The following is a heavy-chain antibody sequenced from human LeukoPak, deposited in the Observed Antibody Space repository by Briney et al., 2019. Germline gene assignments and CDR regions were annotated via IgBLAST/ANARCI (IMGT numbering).Heavy chain of an antibody. V-gene: IGHV4-30-2*01. D-gene: IGHD3-10*02. CDR1: GGSISSGGYS. CDR2: IYHSGST. J-gene: IGHJ5*02. Sequence: RPSETLSLTCAVSGGSISSGGYSWSWIRQPPGKGLEWIGYIYHSGSTYYNPSLKSRVTISVDRSKNQFSLKLSSVTAADTAVYYCARAHQTYYVSWFDPWGQGTLVTVSS. CDR3: ARAHQTYYVSWFDP.